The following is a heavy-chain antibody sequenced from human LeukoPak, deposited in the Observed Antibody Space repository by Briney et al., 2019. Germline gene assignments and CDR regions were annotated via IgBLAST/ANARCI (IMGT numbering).Heavy chain of an antibody. V-gene: IGHV3-30*02. CDR1: GFTFSSYG. D-gene: IGHD6-13*01. Sequence: PGGSLRLTCAASGFTFSSYGMHWVRQAPGKGLEWVAFIRYDGSNKYYADSVKGRFTISRDNSKNTLYLQMNSLRAEDTAVYYCARDLTAGIPPSFWGHDYWGQGTLVTVSS. J-gene: IGHJ4*02. CDR3: ARDLTAGIPPSFWGHDY. CDR2: IRYDGSNK.